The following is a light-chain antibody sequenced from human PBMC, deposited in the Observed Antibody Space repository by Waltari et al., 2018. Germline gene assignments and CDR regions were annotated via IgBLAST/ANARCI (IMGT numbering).Light chain of an antibody. Sequence: DIVMTQSPDPLSVCLGERATLNGKSSLSILHSSQNKNYLAWYQQKSGQSPKLLIYAASTRESGVPDRFSGSGSGTDFTLTISGLQAEDVAVYYCQQYFSSPLSFGPGTKVDIK. CDR3: QQYFSSPLS. CDR2: AAS. CDR1: LSILHSSQNKNY. V-gene: IGKV4-1*01. J-gene: IGKJ3*01.